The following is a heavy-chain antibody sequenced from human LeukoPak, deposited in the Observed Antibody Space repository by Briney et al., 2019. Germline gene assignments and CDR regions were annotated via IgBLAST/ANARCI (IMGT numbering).Heavy chain of an antibody. V-gene: IGHV4-34*01. CDR1: GGSFSGYY. J-gene: IGHJ3*02. CDR2: INHSGST. Sequence: KASETLSHTCAVYGGSFSGYYWSWIRQPPGKGLEWIGEINHSGSTNYNPSLKSRVTLSVDTSKNQFSLKLSSVTAADTAVYYCAGGPFSGSYSGAFDIWGQGTMVTVSS. CDR3: AGGPFSGSYSGAFDI. D-gene: IGHD1-26*01.